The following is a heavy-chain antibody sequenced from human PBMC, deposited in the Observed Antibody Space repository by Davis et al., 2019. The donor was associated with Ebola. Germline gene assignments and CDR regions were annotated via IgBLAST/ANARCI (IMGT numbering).Heavy chain of an antibody. CDR1: EDSVSGSSNGA. Sequence: PSETLSLTCVISEDSVSGSSNGAWNWIRQSPSRGLEWLGRTYYTSKWFNDYAVSVKSRITVNPDTSKNQFSLQLDSVTPEDTAVYYCARGWLRSGLDYWGQGILVTVSS. CDR2: TYYTSKWFN. CDR3: ARGWLRSGLDY. V-gene: IGHV6-1*01. J-gene: IGHJ4*02. D-gene: IGHD5-12*01.